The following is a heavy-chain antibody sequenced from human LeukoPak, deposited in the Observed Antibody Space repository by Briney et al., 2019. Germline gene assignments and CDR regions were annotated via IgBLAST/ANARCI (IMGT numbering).Heavy chain of an antibody. J-gene: IGHJ6*02. D-gene: IGHD3-10*01. V-gene: IGHV1-18*01. Sequence: ASVKVSCKPSGYTFTSYAISWVRQAPGQGLEWMGWISAYNGNTKYAQKLQGRVTMTADISTSTAYMDLRSLRSDDTAVYYCARSLGETYYYGMDVWGQGTTVTVSS. CDR1: GYTFTSYA. CDR2: ISAYNGNT. CDR3: ARSLGETYYYGMDV.